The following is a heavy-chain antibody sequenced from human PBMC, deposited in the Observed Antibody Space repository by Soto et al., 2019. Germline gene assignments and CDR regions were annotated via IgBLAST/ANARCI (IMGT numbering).Heavy chain of an antibody. J-gene: IGHJ1*01. D-gene: IGHD3-22*01. Sequence: SVKVSCKASGGTFSSYAISWVRQAPGQGLEWMGGIIPIFGTANYAQKFQGRVTITADESTGTAYMELSSLRSEDTAVYYCARASEGYYDSSGYPRSRFGRTPEYFQHWGQGTLVTVSS. CDR2: IIPIFGTA. V-gene: IGHV1-69*13. CDR3: ARASEGYYDSSGYPRSRFGRTPEYFQH. CDR1: GGTFSSYA.